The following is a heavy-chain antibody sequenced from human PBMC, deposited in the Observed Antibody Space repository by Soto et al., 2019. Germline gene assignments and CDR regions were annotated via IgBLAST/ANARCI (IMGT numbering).Heavy chain of an antibody. V-gene: IGHV4-34*01. J-gene: IGHJ5*02. Sequence: QVQLQQWGAGLLKPSETLSLTCAVYGGSFSGYYWSWIRQPPGKGLEWIGEINHSGSTNYNPSLKSRVTISVDTSKHQCSLKLSSVTAAYTAVYYCARSDLPYYGDSKGFDPWGQGTLVTVSS. CDR2: INHSGST. D-gene: IGHD4-17*01. CDR1: GGSFSGYY. CDR3: ARSDLPYYGDSKGFDP.